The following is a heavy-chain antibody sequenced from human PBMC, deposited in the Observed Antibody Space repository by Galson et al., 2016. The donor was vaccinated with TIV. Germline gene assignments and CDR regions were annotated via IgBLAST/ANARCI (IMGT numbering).Heavy chain of an antibody. CDR3: ARISGYYDSSGHYIPRSFDY. CDR1: GFSLNTDGMC. Sequence: ALVKPTQTLTLTCTFSGFSLNTDGMCVNWIRQPPGKALEWLARIDWDDDKSYSPSLKTRLTISKDTSKNQVALTMTNMDPVDTATYYCARISGYYDSSGHYIPRSFDYWGQGALVTVSS. D-gene: IGHD3-22*01. V-gene: IGHV2-70*11. J-gene: IGHJ4*02. CDR2: IDWDDDK.